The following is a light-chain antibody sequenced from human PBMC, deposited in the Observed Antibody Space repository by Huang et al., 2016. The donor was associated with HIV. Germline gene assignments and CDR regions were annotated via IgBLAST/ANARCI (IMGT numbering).Light chain of an antibody. CDR3: QQYDNWPLT. CDR2: GAS. Sequence: ERVMTQSPATLSVVPGERVTLSCRASHSVSSNLAWYQQKPGQAPRLHIHGASTRATGIPARFIGSRSGTEFTLAISNLQSEDSEVYFCQQYDNWPLTFGQGTRLEIK. CDR1: HSVSSN. V-gene: IGKV3-15*01. J-gene: IGKJ5*01.